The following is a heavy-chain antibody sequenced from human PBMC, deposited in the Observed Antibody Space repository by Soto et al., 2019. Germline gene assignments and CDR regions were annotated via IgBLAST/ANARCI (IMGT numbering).Heavy chain of an antibody. Sequence: GGSLRLSCAASGFTFRSYAMSWVRQAPGKGLEWVSVISGSGGNTYYAESVKGRFTISRDNSKNTLYLQMNSLRAEDTAVYYCAKDGISPYSGSYPNWFDPWGQGTLVTVSS. CDR2: ISGSGGNT. D-gene: IGHD1-26*01. J-gene: IGHJ5*02. CDR1: GFTFRSYA. V-gene: IGHV3-23*01. CDR3: AKDGISPYSGSYPNWFDP.